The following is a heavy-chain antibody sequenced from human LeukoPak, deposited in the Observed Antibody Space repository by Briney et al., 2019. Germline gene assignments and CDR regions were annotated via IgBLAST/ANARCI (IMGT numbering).Heavy chain of an antibody. CDR1: GFTFSSYA. D-gene: IGHD2-2*01. CDR3: ATSPHCSSTSCYRV. CDR2: VYTSGST. Sequence: PGGSLRLSCAASGFTFSSYAMSWIRQPAGKGLEWIGRVYTSGSTDYNPSLKSRVTMSVDTSKSQISLKLNSVTAADTAVYYCATSPHCSSTSCYRVWGKGTTVTVSS. V-gene: IGHV4-4*07. J-gene: IGHJ6*04.